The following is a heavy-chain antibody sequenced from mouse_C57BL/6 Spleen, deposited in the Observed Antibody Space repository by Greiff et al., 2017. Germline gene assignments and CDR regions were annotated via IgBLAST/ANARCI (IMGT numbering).Heavy chain of an antibody. CDR2: IWSDGST. Sequence: QVQLKESGPGLVAPSQSLSITCTASGFSLTSYGVHWVRQPPGKGLEWLVVIWSDGSTTYNSALKSSLSISKDNSESQVFLKMNSLQTDDTAMYYCARSLYYGSSFDVWGTGTTVTVSS. D-gene: IGHD1-1*01. V-gene: IGHV2-6*02. CDR1: GFSLTSYG. J-gene: IGHJ1*03. CDR3: ARSLYYGSSFDV.